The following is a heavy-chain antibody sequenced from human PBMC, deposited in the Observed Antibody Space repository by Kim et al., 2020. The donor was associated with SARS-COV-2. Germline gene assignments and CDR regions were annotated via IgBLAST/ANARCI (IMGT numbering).Heavy chain of an antibody. D-gene: IGHD4-4*01. J-gene: IGHJ5*02. V-gene: IGHV3-30*02. Sequence: KYYADCVKGRFTISRDNSRNTLYLQMNSLRAEDTAVYCCAKGNSNPDWFDPWGQGTLVTVSS. CDR3: AKGNSNPDWFDP. CDR2: K.